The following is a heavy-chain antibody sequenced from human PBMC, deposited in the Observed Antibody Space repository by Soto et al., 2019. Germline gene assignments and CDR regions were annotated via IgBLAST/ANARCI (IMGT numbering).Heavy chain of an antibody. CDR3: ARARRVGYGDYDSVWGSYRRDDAFDI. Sequence: SETLSLTCTVSGGSISSGGYYWSWIRQHPGKGVEWVGYIYYSGSTYYNPSLTRRLSISLDTSKPPFSLKLSSVTAADTAVYSFARARRVGYGDYDSVWGSYRRDDAFDIWGQGTMVTVSS. CDR1: GGSISSGGYY. CDR2: IYYSGST. J-gene: IGHJ3*02. V-gene: IGHV4-31*03. D-gene: IGHD3-16*02.